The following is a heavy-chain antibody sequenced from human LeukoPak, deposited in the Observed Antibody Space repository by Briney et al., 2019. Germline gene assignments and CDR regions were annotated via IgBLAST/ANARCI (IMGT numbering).Heavy chain of an antibody. V-gene: IGHV3-74*01. J-gene: IGHJ6*02. CDR3: ARGIVLRNYYYGMDV. Sequence: GSLRLSCAAPRFTFSSYGMHWVRPAPVQGLVWVSRINCDGRSTSYAVSVQGRFTISRDNAKNTLYLQMNSLRAEDTAVYYCARGIVLRNYYYGMDVWGQGPTVTVSS. CDR1: RFTFSSYG. D-gene: IGHD2-8*02. CDR2: INCDGRST.